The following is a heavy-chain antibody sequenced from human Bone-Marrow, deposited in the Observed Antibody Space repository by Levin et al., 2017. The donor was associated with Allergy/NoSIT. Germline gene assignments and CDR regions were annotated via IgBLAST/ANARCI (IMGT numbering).Heavy chain of an antibody. V-gene: IGHV3-23*01. CDR3: AIVQITTSFEY. CDR2: IRGNGDSS. Sequence: GGSLRLSCAASGFTFSNYGMTWVRQAPGKGLEWVATIRGNGDSSYYADSVKGRFTISRDNSKDILYLQMKSLRGEDTAIYYCAIVQITTSFEYWGQGTLVTVSS. J-gene: IGHJ4*02. CDR1: GFTFSNYG. D-gene: IGHD4-17*01.